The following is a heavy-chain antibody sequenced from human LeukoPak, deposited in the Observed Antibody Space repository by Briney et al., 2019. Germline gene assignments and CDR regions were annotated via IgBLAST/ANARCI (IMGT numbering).Heavy chain of an antibody. CDR2: IYSGGST. D-gene: IGHD3-9*01. CDR1: GFTVSSNY. Sequence: PGGSLRLSCAASGFTVSSNYMSWVRQAPGKGLEWVSVIYSGGSTYYADSVKGRFTISRDNSKNTLYLQMNSLRAEDTAVYYCARDGIDILTGYYKDYFDYWGQGTLVTVSS. CDR3: ARDGIDILTGYYKDYFDY. J-gene: IGHJ4*02. V-gene: IGHV3-66*01.